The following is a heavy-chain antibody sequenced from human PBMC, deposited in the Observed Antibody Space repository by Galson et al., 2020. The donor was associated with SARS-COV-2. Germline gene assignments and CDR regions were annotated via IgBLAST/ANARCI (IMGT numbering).Heavy chain of an antibody. CDR3: ASHSPDINWSQLGH. CDR1: GDSISSNNW. V-gene: IGHV4-4*02. Sequence: SQTLSLTCAVSGDSISSNNWWSWVRQPPGKGLEWVGEIYHSGMSNYNPSLKSRVTISVDKSKNQFSLKLSSVTAADTAVYYCASHSPDINWSQLGHWGQGTLVTVSS. CDR2: IYHSGMS. J-gene: IGHJ4*02. D-gene: IGHD1-1*01.